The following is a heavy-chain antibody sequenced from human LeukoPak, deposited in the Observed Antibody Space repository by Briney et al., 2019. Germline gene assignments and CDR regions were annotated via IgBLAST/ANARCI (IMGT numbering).Heavy chain of an antibody. CDR1: GGSISSGDYY. D-gene: IGHD3-3*01. CDR2: IYYSGST. CDR3: ARSHEETWSVSPLGY. V-gene: IGHV4-61*08. J-gene: IGHJ4*02. Sequence: PSETLSLTCTVSGGSISSGDYYWSWIRQPPGKGLEWIGYIYYSGSTNYNPSLKSRVTISVDTSKNQFSLKLSSVTAADTAVYYCARSHEETWSVSPLGYWGQGTLVTVSS.